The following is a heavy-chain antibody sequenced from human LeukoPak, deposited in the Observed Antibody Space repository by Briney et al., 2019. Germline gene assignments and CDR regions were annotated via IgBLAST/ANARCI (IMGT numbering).Heavy chain of an antibody. Sequence: ASVKVSCKASGYTITGYYMHWVRQAPGQGLEWMGRINPNSGCTNYAQKFQGRLTMTSDTSISTAYMELSRLRSDDTAVYYCAKSSGWSTGSGYYGMDVWGQGTTVTVSS. CDR2: INPNSGCT. D-gene: IGHD6-19*01. V-gene: IGHV1-2*06. CDR1: GYTITGYY. J-gene: IGHJ6*02. CDR3: AKSSGWSTGSGYYGMDV.